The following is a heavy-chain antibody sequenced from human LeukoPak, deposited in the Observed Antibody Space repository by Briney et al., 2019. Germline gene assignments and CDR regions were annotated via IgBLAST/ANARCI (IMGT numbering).Heavy chain of an antibody. V-gene: IGHV3-49*04. Sequence: GGSLRLSCAASGFTFSSYEMNWVRQAPGKGLEWVGFIRSKVYGGTTEYAASVKGRFTISRDDSKSIAYLQMNSLKTEDTAVYYCTRVTVADYFDYWGQGTLVTVSS. CDR1: GFTFSSYE. J-gene: IGHJ4*02. CDR2: IRSKVYGGTT. D-gene: IGHD6-19*01. CDR3: TRVTVADYFDY.